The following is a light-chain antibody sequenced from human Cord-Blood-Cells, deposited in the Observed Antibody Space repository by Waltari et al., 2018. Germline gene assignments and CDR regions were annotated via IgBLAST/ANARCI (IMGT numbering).Light chain of an antibody. Sequence: QSALTQPASASGSPGQSITISRTGTSSDVGGYHYVSWYQQHPGKAPKLMIYDVSNRPSGVSNRLSGSKSGNTASLTISGLQAEDEADYYCSSYTSSSTRVFGGGTKLTVL. CDR1: SSDVGGYHY. CDR2: DVS. J-gene: IGLJ3*02. V-gene: IGLV2-14*03. CDR3: SSYTSSSTRV.